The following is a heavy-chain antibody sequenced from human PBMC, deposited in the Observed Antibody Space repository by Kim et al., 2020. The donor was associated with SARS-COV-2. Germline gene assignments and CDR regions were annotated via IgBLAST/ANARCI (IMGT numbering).Heavy chain of an antibody. CDR2: IWYDGSNK. D-gene: IGHD5-12*01. CDR3: ARDLWALVATIPSAGY. J-gene: IGHJ4*02. Sequence: GGSLRLSCAASGFTFSSYGMHWVRQAPGKGLEWVAVIWYDGSNKYYADSVKGRFTISRDNSKNTLYLQMNSLRAEDTAVYYCARDLWALVATIPSAGYWGLGTLVPVSS. V-gene: IGHV3-33*01. CDR1: GFTFSSYG.